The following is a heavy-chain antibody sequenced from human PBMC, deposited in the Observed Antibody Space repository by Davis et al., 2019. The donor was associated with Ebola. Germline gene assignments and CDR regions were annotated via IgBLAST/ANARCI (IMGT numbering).Heavy chain of an antibody. CDR1: GFTFSIYG. CDR3: ATELTGDAFDV. D-gene: IGHD3-9*01. J-gene: IGHJ3*01. CDR2: ITSSGSHI. Sequence: PGGSLRLSCAASGFTFSIYGMIWVRQAPGKGLEWVSSITSSGSHIYYADSVRGRFTFSRDNAKNSLYLQMNSLRAEDTAVYYCATELTGDAFDVWGRGTMVTVSS. V-gene: IGHV3-21*01.